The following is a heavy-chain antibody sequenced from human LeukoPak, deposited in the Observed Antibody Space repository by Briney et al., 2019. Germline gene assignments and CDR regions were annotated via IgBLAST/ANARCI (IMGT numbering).Heavy chain of an antibody. CDR2: ISSSSSYI. CDR1: GLTFSSYS. CDR3: ARGSGPPVDAFDI. Sequence: GGSLRLSCAASGLTFSSYSMNWVRQAPGKGLEWVSSISSSSSYIYYADSVKGRFTISRDNAKNSLYLQMNSLRAEGTAVYYCARGSGPPVDAFDIWGQGTMVTVSS. D-gene: IGHD1-26*01. J-gene: IGHJ3*02. V-gene: IGHV3-21*01.